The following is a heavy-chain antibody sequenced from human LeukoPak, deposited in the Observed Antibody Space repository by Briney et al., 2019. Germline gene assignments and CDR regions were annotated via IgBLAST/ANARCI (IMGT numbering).Heavy chain of an antibody. CDR1: GFTFSSYA. D-gene: IGHD3-10*01. V-gene: IGHV3-64*01. Sequence: GGSLRLSCAASGFTFSSYAMHWVRQAPGKGLEYVSAISSNGGSTYYANSVKGRFTISRDNSKNTLYLQMGSLRAEDMAVYYCARDFGISPSRYYYMDVWGKGTTVTVSS. CDR2: ISSNGGST. CDR3: ARDFGISPSRYYYMDV. J-gene: IGHJ6*03.